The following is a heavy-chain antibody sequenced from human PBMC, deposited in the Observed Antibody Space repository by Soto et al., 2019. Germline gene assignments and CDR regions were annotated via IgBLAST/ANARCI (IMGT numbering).Heavy chain of an antibody. J-gene: IGHJ5*02. Sequence: SETLALTCTVSGVSISSSGYCWLWIRQPPGKGLEWIGSVCYSGSTYYNPSLKSRVTISVDTSKSQFSLKLSSLTAADTAVYYCTGRQNTGRFDPWGHGILVTVSS. CDR1: GVSISSSGYC. V-gene: IGHV4-39*01. D-gene: IGHD2-2*02. CDR2: VCYSGST. CDR3: TGRQNTGRFDP.